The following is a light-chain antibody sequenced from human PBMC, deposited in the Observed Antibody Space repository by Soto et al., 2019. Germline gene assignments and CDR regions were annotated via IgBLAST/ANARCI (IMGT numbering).Light chain of an antibody. CDR3: QQYYSSPFT. CDR2: WAS. J-gene: IGKJ3*01. V-gene: IGKV4-1*01. CDR1: PCILSRSNNKNY. Sequence: DIVMTQSPDSLAVSLGERATINCKSSPCILSRSNNKNYLAWYQQKPGQPPRLLVYWASTRQSGVPDRFSGSGSGTDFTLTISRLQAEDVAVYYCQQYYSSPFTFGPGTKVDLK.